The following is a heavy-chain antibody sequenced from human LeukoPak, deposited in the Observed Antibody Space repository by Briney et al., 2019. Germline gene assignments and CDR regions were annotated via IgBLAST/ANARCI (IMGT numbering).Heavy chain of an antibody. CDR2: FDPEDGET. CDR1: GYTLTELS. D-gene: IGHD1-1*01. V-gene: IGHV1-24*01. J-gene: IGHJ4*02. Sequence: ASVKVSCKVSGYTLTELSMHWVRQAPGKGLEWMGGFDPEDGETIYAQKFQGRVTMTEDTSTDTAYMELSSLRSEDTAVYYCATSLVQSPLICYLDYWGQGTLVTVSS. CDR3: ATSLVQSPLICYLDY.